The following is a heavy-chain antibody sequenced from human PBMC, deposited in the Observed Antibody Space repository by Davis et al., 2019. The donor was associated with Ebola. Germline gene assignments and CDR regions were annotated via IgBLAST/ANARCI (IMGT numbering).Heavy chain of an antibody. D-gene: IGHD3-3*02. CDR2: IKEDRSER. CDR1: GFTFSNYW. J-gene: IGHJ6*02. CDR3: TRMALNYYYSGMVV. V-gene: IGHV3-7*01. Sequence: GESLKISCAASGFTFSNYWMSWVRQAPGKGLEWVANIKEDRSERYYVDSVKGRFTISRDNAKNSLYLRMNGLRAEDTGVYYCTRMALNYYYSGMVVWGQGTTVTVSS.